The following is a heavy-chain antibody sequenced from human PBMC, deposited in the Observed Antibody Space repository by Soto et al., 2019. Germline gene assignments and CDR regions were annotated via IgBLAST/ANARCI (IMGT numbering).Heavy chain of an antibody. Sequence: QVQLVQSGVEVKKPGASVKVSCKASGYTFTSYGISWVRQAPGQGLEWMGWISAYNGNTNYAQKLQGRVTMTTDTATCTAYMELRSLRSDDTAVYYYARDPRHIVVVPAALGRDWFDPWGQGTLVTVSS. CDR1: GYTFTSYG. J-gene: IGHJ5*02. CDR2: ISAYNGNT. CDR3: ARDPRHIVVVPAALGRDWFDP. V-gene: IGHV1-18*01. D-gene: IGHD2-2*01.